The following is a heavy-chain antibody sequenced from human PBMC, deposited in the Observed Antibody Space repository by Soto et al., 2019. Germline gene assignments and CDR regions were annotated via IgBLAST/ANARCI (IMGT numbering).Heavy chain of an antibody. Sequence: LSLTCTVSGGSISSGGYYWSGIRQHPGKGLEWIGYIYYSGSTYYNPSLKSRVTISVDTSKNQFSLKLSSVTAADTAVYYCARDSAYGGGDCYPGAFDIWGQGTMVTVS. CDR1: GGSISSGGYY. J-gene: IGHJ3*02. V-gene: IGHV4-31*03. CDR2: IYYSGST. CDR3: ARDSAYGGGDCYPGAFDI. D-gene: IGHD2-21*02.